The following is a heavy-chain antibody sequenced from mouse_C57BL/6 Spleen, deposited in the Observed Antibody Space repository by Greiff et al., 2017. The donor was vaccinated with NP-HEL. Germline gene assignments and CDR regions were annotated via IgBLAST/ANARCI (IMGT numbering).Heavy chain of an antibody. CDR3: ARGDSSGADY. CDR2: INPYNGGT. V-gene: IGHV1-19*01. J-gene: IGHJ2*01. CDR1: GYTFTDYY. D-gene: IGHD3-2*02. Sequence: EVQLQQSGPVLVKPGASVKMSCKASGYTFTDYYMNWVKQSHGKSLEWLGVINPYNGGTSYNQKFKGKATLTVDKSSSTAYMELNSLTSEDAAVYYCARGDSSGADYWGQGTTLTVSS.